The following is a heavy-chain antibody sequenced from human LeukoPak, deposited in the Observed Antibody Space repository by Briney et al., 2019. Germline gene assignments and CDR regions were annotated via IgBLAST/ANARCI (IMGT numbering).Heavy chain of an antibody. D-gene: IGHD3-16*02. CDR3: ARGLGLRLGELSLSPYFDY. Sequence: KPSETLSLTCAVYGGSFSGYYWSLIRQPPRKGLEWIGESNHSGSTNYNPSLKSRVTISVDTSKNQFSLKLSSVTAADTAVYYCARGLGLRLGELSLSPYFDYWGQGTLATVSS. J-gene: IGHJ4*02. V-gene: IGHV4-34*01. CDR2: SNHSGST. CDR1: GGSFSGYY.